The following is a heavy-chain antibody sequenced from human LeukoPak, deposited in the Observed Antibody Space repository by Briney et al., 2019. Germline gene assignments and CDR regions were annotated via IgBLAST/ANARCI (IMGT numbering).Heavy chain of an antibody. D-gene: IGHD6-19*01. V-gene: IGHV3-53*01. CDR1: GFTVSSNY. Sequence: GGSLRLSCAASGFTVSSNYMSWVRQAPGKGLEWVSVIYSGGSTYYADSVKGRFTISRDNSKNTLYLQMNSLRAEDTAVYYCARDNVESSGWSSFDYWGQGTLVTVSS. J-gene: IGHJ4*02. CDR2: IYSGGST. CDR3: ARDNVESSGWSSFDY.